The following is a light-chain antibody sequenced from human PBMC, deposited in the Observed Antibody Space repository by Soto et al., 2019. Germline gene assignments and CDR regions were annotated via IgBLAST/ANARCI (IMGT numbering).Light chain of an antibody. CDR2: ENN. CDR1: SSNIGAGYE. J-gene: IGLJ1*01. Sequence: QSVLTQPPSVSEAPGQRVTISCTGGSSNIGAGYEAHWYQQVPGTAPKLLIYENNNRPSGVPDRFSGSKSGTSASLAITGLQAEDEAEHYCQSYDSSLSGYVFGTGTKVTVL. V-gene: IGLV1-40*01. CDR3: QSYDSSLSGYV.